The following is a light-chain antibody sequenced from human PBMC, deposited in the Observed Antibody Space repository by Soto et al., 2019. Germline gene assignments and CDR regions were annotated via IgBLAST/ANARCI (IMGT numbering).Light chain of an antibody. Sequence: EIVLTQSPGTLSLSPGERATLSCRASQSVGRNYLAWYQQKPGQAPRLLIHAASSRATGIPDTFSGSGSETDFTLTISRLEPEDFAVYYCQQYAESPLTFGGGNKVEIK. CDR2: AAS. J-gene: IGKJ4*01. V-gene: IGKV3-20*01. CDR3: QQYAESPLT. CDR1: QSVGRNY.